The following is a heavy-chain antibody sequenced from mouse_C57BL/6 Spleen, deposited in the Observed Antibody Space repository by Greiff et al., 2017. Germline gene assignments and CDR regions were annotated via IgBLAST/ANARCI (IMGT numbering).Heavy chain of an antibody. CDR3: ARSEVDDYYGKFAY. CDR2: IWWDDDK. V-gene: IGHV8-8*01. Sequence: QVTLKVSGPGLLQPSQSLSLTCSFSGFSLSTFGMGVGWIRQPSGKGLEWLAHIWWDDDKYYHPALKSRLTITKDTAKNQLFHKIAHEDTAGTATYYCARSEVDDYYGKFAYWGQGTLVTVSA. J-gene: IGHJ3*01. D-gene: IGHD1-1*01. CDR1: GFSLSTFGMG.